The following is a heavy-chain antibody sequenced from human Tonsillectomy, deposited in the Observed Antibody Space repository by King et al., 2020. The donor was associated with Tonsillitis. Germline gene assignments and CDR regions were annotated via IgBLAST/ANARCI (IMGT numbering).Heavy chain of an antibody. CDR2: ISWNSGSI. Sequence: EVQLVESGGGLVQPGRSLRLSCAASGFTFDDYAMHWVRQAPGKGLEGVSGISWNSGSIDYADSVKGRFTISRDNAKNSLYLQMNSLRAEDTALYYCAKDWSAMDLGDFDYWGQGTLVTVSS. CDR1: GFTFDDYA. J-gene: IGHJ4*02. V-gene: IGHV3-9*01. D-gene: IGHD5-18*01. CDR3: AKDWSAMDLGDFDY.